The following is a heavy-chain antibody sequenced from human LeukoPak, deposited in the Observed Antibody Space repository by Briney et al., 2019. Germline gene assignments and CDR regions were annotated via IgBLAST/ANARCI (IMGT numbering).Heavy chain of an antibody. CDR3: ARDTPAASIAEYFQH. CDR2: KSYDGSNK. J-gene: IGHJ1*01. Sequence: GGSLRLSCAASGFTFSSYAMHWVRQAPGKGLEWVAVKSYDGSNKYYADSVKGRFTISRDNSKNTLYLQMNSLRAEDTAVYYCARDTPAASIAEYFQHWGQGTLVTVSS. D-gene: IGHD2-2*01. CDR1: GFTFSSYA. V-gene: IGHV3-30-3*01.